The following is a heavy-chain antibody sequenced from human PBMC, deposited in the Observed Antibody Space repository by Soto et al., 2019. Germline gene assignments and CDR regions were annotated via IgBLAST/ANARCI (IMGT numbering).Heavy chain of an antibody. CDR2: VDPEDGET. Sequence: EVPLVQSGAEVKKPGATVKISCKVSGYTFTDYYMHWVQQAPGKGLEWMGLVDPEDGETIYAERFQGRVTITADTSIDTVYMVLSSLRSEDTAVYYCATLTRSTGGIFDYWGQGTLVTVSS. CDR1: GYTFTDYY. J-gene: IGHJ4*02. V-gene: IGHV1-69-2*01. CDR3: ATLTRSTGGIFDY. D-gene: IGHD4-4*01.